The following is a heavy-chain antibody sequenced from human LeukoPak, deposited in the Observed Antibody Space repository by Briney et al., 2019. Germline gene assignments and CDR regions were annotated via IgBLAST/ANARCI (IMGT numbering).Heavy chain of an antibody. Sequence: ASVKVSCKASGYTFTSYAMNWVRQAPGQGLDWMGWINTNTGNPTYAQGFTGRFVFSLDTSVSTAYLQISSLKAEDTAVYYCARDLMRVVTAIPNLLAHWGQGTLVTVSS. CDR3: ARDLMRVVTAIPNLLAH. V-gene: IGHV7-4-1*02. CDR1: GYTFTSYA. CDR2: INTNTGNP. D-gene: IGHD2-21*02. J-gene: IGHJ4*02.